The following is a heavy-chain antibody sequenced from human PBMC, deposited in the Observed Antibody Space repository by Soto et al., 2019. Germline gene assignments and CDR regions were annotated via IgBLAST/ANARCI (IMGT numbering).Heavy chain of an antibody. J-gene: IGHJ4*02. CDR2: ISAHNGNT. CDR3: ARGRYGDY. Sequence: QVHLVQSGAEVKKPGASVKVSCKASGYTFTSYGITWVRQAPGQGLEWMGWISAHNGNTDYAQKLQGRVIVTSDTSTSKAYMELRSLISADTAVYYWARGRYGDYWGQGALVTVSS. V-gene: IGHV1-18*01. D-gene: IGHD1-1*01. CDR1: GYTFTSYG.